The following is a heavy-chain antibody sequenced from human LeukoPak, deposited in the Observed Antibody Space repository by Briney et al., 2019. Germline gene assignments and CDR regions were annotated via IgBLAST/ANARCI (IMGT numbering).Heavy chain of an antibody. J-gene: IGHJ5*02. Sequence: GASVKVSCKASAYTFTGYYMHWVRQAPGQGLEWMGWIYPNSGGTNYAQKFQGRVTMTRDTSISTAYMELSRLRSDDTAVYYCARDDSGIGFDPWGQGTLVTVSS. CDR3: ARDDSGIGFDP. CDR2: IYPNSGGT. CDR1: AYTFTGYY. V-gene: IGHV1-2*02. D-gene: IGHD2-21*02.